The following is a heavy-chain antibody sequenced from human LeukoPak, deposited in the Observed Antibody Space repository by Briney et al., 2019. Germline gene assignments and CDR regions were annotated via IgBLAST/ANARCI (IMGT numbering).Heavy chain of an antibody. CDR2: IMQDGSVK. D-gene: IGHD2-15*01. CDR1: GITLSSYW. Sequence: GGSLRLSRAASGITLSSYWMSWVRQAPGKGLEWVASIMQDGSVKYYVDSVKGRFTISRDNAKNSLYLQMNSLRVEDTAVYYCAKGYCSGGSCSRGYWGQGTLVTVSS. CDR3: AKGYCSGGSCSRGY. J-gene: IGHJ4*02. V-gene: IGHV3-7*01.